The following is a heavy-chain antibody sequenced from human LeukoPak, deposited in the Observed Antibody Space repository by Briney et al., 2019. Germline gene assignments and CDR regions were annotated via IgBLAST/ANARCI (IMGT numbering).Heavy chain of an antibody. CDR1: GGSISSYY. D-gene: IGHD3-22*01. J-gene: IGHJ4*02. V-gene: IGHV4-59*08. CDR3: ARRGGDSSGSFDY. Sequence: PSETLSLTCTVSGGSISSYYWSWIRQPPGKGLEWIGYIYYSGGTNYNPSLKSRVTISVDTSKKQFSLRLSSVTAADTAVYYCARRGGDSSGSFDYWGQGTLVTVSS. CDR2: IYYSGGT.